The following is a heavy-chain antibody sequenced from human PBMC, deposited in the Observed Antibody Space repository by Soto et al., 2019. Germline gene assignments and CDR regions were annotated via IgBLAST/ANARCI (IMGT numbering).Heavy chain of an antibody. Sequence: GGSLRLSCAASGFTFADYTMHWVRQAAGKGLEWVSLISWDGGSTYYADSVKGRFTISRDNSKNSLYLQMNSLRTEDTALYYCAKDKGPWGRYSYSFDYWGQGTLVTVSS. CDR2: ISWDGGST. V-gene: IGHV3-43*01. CDR3: AKDKGPWGRYSYSFDY. D-gene: IGHD3-16*02. CDR1: GFTFADYT. J-gene: IGHJ4*02.